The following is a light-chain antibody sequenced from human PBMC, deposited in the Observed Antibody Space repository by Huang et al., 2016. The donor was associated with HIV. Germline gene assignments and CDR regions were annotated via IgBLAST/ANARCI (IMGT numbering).Light chain of an antibody. CDR2: KVS. CDR3: MQGSYWPPT. Sequence: DVVMTQSPLSLPVTLGQPASISCISSQSLLFTDGNTYVNWYHQRPGQSPRRLIYKVSNRGSGVPDRFNGSGSDTDFTLQSTRVEAEDVGVFFCMQGSYWPPTFGQGTQVEIK. V-gene: IGKV2-30*01. CDR1: QSLLFTDGNTY. J-gene: IGKJ1*01.